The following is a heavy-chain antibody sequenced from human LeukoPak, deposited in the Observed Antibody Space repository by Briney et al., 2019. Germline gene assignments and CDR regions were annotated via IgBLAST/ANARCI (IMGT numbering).Heavy chain of an antibody. CDR2: ANWNGGST. V-gene: IGHV3-20*04. CDR3: ARDLGDVSMVRGVMVYFDY. D-gene: IGHD3-10*01. CDR1: GFTFDDYG. Sequence: PGGSLRLSCAASGFTFDDYGMSWVRQAPGKGLEWVSGANWNGGSTGYADSVKGRFTISRDNAKNSLYLQMNSLRAEDTALYYCARDLGDVSMVRGVMVYFDYWGQGTLVTVSS. J-gene: IGHJ4*02.